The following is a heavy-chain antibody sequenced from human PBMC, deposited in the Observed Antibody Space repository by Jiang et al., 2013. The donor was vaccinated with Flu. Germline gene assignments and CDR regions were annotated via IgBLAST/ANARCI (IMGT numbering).Heavy chain of an antibody. J-gene: IGHJ4*02. CDR3: ARDGPYTMIVAPLDY. Sequence: SGAEVKKPGASVKVSCKASGYTFTGYYMHWVRQAPGQGLEWMGWINPNSGGTNYAQKFQGRVTMTRDTSISTAYMELSRLRSDDTAVYYCARDGPYTMIVAPLDYWGQGTLVTVSS. CDR1: GYTFTGYY. D-gene: IGHD3-22*01. V-gene: IGHV1-2*02. CDR2: INPNSGGT.